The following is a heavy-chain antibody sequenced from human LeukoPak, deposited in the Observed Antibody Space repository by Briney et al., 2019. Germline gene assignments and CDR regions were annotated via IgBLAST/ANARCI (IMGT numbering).Heavy chain of an antibody. J-gene: IGHJ4*02. D-gene: IGHD3-16*02. CDR1: GFTSSSYS. CDR3: ARGYQIDY. V-gene: IGHV3-48*01. Sequence: GGSLRLSCAASGFTSSSYSVNWVRQAPGKGLEWVSYISSSSSTIYYADSVKGRFTISRDNAKNSPYLQMNSLRAEDTAVYYCARGYQIDYWGQGTLVTVSS. CDR2: ISSSSSTI.